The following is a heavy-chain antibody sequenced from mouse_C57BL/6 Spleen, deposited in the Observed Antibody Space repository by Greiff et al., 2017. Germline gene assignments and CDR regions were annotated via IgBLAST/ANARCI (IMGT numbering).Heavy chain of an antibody. CDR1: GFNIKNTY. CDR2: IDPANGNT. CDR3: ARGGFITTVVAPDYLDY. V-gene: IGHV14-3*01. D-gene: IGHD1-1*01. J-gene: IGHJ2*01. Sequence: VQLKESVAELVRPGASVKLSCTASGFNIKNTYMHWVKQRPEQGLEWIGRIDPANGNTKYAPKFQGKATITADTSSNTAYMQLSSLTSEDTAIYYCARGGFITTVVAPDYLDYWGQGTTLTVSS.